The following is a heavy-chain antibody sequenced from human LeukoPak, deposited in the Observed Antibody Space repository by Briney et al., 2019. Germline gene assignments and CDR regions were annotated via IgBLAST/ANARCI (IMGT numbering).Heavy chain of an antibody. CDR2: IIYDGGST. J-gene: IGHJ6*02. CDR3: ARAYGMDV. V-gene: IGHV3-74*03. CDR1: GFTFSTYW. Sequence: LPGGSLRLSCAASGFTFSTYWMHWVRQAPGKGLVWVSRIIYDGGSTKYADSVKGRFTISRDNAKNTLFLQMNSLRAEDTAVYYCARAYGMDVWGQGTTVTVSS.